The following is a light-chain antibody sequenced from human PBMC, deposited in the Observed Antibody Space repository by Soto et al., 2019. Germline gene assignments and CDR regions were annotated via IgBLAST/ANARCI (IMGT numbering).Light chain of an antibody. CDR1: QAIRTA. CDR3: LLDFRYFWA. J-gene: IGKJ1*01. CDR2: AAS. Sequence: AIQLTQSPSSLYASVGDRVTITCRASQAIRTALGWYQQKPGKVTKLLIYAASILQSGVPSRFSGSGSGTDFTLTISSLQPEDFATYYCLLDFRYFWAFGQGTKVYIK. V-gene: IGKV1-6*01.